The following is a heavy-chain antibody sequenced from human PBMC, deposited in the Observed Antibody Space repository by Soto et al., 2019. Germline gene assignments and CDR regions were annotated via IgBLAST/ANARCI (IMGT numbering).Heavy chain of an antibody. CDR2: ISSTGRRT. J-gene: IGHJ4*02. V-gene: IGHV3-23*01. CDR1: GFNFANYA. CDR3: AKVANVGVVVEYFDH. Sequence: PGGSLRLSCGSSGFNFANYAMGWVRQAPGKGLEWVSGISSTGRRTYYADSVRGRFSISRDNSKNTVDLQINSLRAEDTDVYYCAKVANVGVVVEYFDHWGQGSLVTVSS. D-gene: IGHD3-3*01.